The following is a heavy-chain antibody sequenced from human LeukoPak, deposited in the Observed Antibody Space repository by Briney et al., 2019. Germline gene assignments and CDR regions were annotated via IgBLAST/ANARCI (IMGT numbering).Heavy chain of an antibody. CDR2: INPNSGGT. CDR3: ASPYCGGDCYYYYGMDV. V-gene: IGHV1-2*02. Sequence: GASVKVSCKASGYTFTGYYTHWVRQAPGQGLEWMGWINPNSGGTNYAQKFQGRVTMTRDTSISTAYMGLSRLRSDDTAVYYCASPYCGGDCYYYYGMDVWGQGTTVTVSS. D-gene: IGHD2-21*02. J-gene: IGHJ6*02. CDR1: GYTFTGYY.